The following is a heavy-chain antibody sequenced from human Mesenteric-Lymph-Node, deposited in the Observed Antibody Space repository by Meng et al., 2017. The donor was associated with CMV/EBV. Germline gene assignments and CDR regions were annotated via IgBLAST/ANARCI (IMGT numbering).Heavy chain of an antibody. Sequence: GESLKISCAASGFTFRDYHMSWIRQAPGKGLEWVSYFSSSGSTMYYADCVRGRFIVSRDNAKNSLDLLMKSLRAEDTAVYYCARVGVGVTTDAFDIWGQGTVVTVSS. V-gene: IGHV3-11*01. CDR1: GFTFRDYH. CDR3: ARVGVGVTTDAFDI. CDR2: FSSSGSTM. J-gene: IGHJ3*02. D-gene: IGHD1-26*01.